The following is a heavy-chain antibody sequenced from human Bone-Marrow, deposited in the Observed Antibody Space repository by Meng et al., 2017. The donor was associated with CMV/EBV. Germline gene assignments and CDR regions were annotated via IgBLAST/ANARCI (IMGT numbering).Heavy chain of an antibody. CDR2: MNPNSGNT. V-gene: IGHV1-8*03. J-gene: IGHJ3*02. CDR3: ARACSSTSCHTERDAFDI. CDR1: GYTFTSYD. D-gene: IGHD2-2*02. Sequence: ASVKVSCKASGYTFTSYDINWVRQATGQGLEWMGWMNPNSGNTGYAQKFQGRVTITRNTSISTAYMELSSLRSEDTAVYYCARACSSTSCHTERDAFDIWGQGTRVTGSS.